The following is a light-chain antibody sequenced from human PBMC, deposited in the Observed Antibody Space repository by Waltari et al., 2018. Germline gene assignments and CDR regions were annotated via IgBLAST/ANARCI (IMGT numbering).Light chain of an antibody. CDR1: KLGNKY. V-gene: IGLV3-1*01. CDR3: QAWDSSTVV. CDR2: RDT. J-gene: IGLJ2*01. Sequence: SYELTQPPSVSVSPGQTASVTCFGDKLGNKYTSWYHQKPGQSPVLVIYRDTKRPSGIPERFSGSNSGNTATLTISGTQAMDEADYYCQAWDSSTVVFGGGTKLTVL.